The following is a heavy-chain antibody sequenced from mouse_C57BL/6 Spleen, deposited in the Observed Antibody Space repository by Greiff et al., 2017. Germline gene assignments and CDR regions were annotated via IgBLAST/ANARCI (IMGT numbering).Heavy chain of an antibody. Sequence: EVKLMESGGGLVKPGGSLKLSCAASGFTFSSYAMSWVRQTPEKRLEWVATISDGGSYTYYPDNVKGRFTISRDNAKNNLYLQMSHLKSEDTAMYYCARDSLYYYGSSYPFDYWGQGTTLTVSS. J-gene: IGHJ2*01. V-gene: IGHV5-4*01. D-gene: IGHD1-1*01. CDR2: ISDGGSYT. CDR1: GFTFSSYA. CDR3: ARDSLYYYGSSYPFDY.